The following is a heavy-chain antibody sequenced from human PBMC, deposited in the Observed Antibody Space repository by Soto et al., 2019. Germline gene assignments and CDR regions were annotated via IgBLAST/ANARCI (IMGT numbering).Heavy chain of an antibody. CDR2: VYYSGNT. V-gene: IGHV4-59*01. Sequence: TSETLSLTCTVSGGSLSSYYWTWIRQPPGKGLEWIGYVYYSGNTNYNPSLKSRVTISVDTSKNQFSLKLSSVTAADTAVYYIAKDLLVVDTSYGMDVWGQGTTVTVSS. CDR1: GGSLSSYY. D-gene: IGHD2-2*01. J-gene: IGHJ6*02. CDR3: AKDLLVVDTSYGMDV.